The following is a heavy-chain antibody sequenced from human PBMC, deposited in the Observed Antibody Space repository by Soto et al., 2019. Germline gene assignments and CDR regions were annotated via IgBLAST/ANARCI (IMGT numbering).Heavy chain of an antibody. CDR1: GYTFTSYG. Sequence: ASVKVSCKASGYTFTSYGISWVRQAPGQGLEWMGWISAYNGNTNYAQKLQGRVTMTTDTSTSTAYMELRSLRTEDTAVYYCATDQRDDYIWGSYPFDYWGQGTLVTVSS. CDR2: ISAYNGNT. CDR3: ATDQRDDYIWGSYPFDY. J-gene: IGHJ4*02. V-gene: IGHV1-18*01. D-gene: IGHD3-16*01.